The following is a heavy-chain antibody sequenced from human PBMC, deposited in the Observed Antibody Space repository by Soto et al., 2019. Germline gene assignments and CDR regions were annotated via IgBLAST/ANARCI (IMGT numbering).Heavy chain of an antibody. V-gene: IGHV3-23*01. CDR3: AKDFYSSGSSHYFDY. CDR2: ISGSGGST. CDR1: GFTFSSYA. J-gene: IGHJ4*02. Sequence: GGSLRLSCAASGFTFSSYAMSWVRQAPGKGLEWVSAISGSGGSTYYADSVKGRFTISRDNSKNTLYLQMNSLRAEDTAVYYCAKDFYSSGSSHYFDYWGQGTLVTVSS. D-gene: IGHD6-19*01.